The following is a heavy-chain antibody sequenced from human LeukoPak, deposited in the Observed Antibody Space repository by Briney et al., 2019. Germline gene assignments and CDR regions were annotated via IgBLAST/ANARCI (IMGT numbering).Heavy chain of an antibody. D-gene: IGHD5-12*01. CDR2: ISPTGSTM. CDR3: ATLTVASPFDY. J-gene: IGHJ4*02. Sequence: GGSLRLSCAASGFTFSHYEMYCVRQAPGKGLEWVSYISPTGSTMYYADSVKGRFTISRDNAKNSLYLQMNSLRADDTAVYYCATLTVASPFDYWGQGALVTVSS. V-gene: IGHV3-48*03. CDR1: GFTFSHYE.